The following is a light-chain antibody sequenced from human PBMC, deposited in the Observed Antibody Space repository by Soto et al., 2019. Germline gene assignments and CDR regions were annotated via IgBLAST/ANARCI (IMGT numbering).Light chain of an antibody. V-gene: IGKV3-20*01. J-gene: IGKJ3*01. CDR2: DAS. CDR3: HPYGISPPFT. Sequence: EIVLTQSPGTLSLSPGERATLSCRASQSFSRSYLAWYQQKPGQAPRLLIYDASSRATGIPDRFSGSGSGTDFPLTISRLEPSDFAVYYCHPYGISPPFTFGPGTKVAVK. CDR1: QSFSRSY.